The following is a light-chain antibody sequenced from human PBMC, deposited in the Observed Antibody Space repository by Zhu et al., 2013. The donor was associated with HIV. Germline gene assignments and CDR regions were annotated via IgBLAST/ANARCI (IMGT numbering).Light chain of an antibody. CDR1: QTVTTN. V-gene: IGKV3-15*01. CDR2: DAS. CDR3: HQYNYWSWT. Sequence: EVVMTQSPAALSVSPGESVTLSCRASQTVTTNLAWYQQKPGQGLRLLIYDASTRATDIPPRFIGGGSGTEFTLTINSLQSEDFAVYYCHQYNYWSWTFGQGTKVEIK. J-gene: IGKJ1*01.